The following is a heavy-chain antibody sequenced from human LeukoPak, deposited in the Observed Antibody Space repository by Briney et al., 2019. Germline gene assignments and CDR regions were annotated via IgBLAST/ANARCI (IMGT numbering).Heavy chain of an antibody. D-gene: IGHD2-8*01. V-gene: IGHV1-46*01. Sequence: ASVKVSCKASGGTFSSYAISWVRQAPGQGLEWMGKINLSGGSTTYAQKFQGRVTMTRDTSTSTVYMELSSLRSEGTAVYYCARDYVDDIPMIKDYWGQGTLVTVSS. CDR3: ARDYVDDIPMIKDY. CDR1: GGTFSSYA. J-gene: IGHJ4*02. CDR2: INLSGGST.